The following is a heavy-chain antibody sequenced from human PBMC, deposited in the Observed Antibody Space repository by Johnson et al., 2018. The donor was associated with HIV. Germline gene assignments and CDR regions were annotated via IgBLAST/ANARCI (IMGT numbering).Heavy chain of an antibody. Sequence: QLVESGGGVVQPGGSLTLSCAASGFSFSSYGMHWVRQAPGKGLEWVTFIRYDGSNKYYADSVKGRFTISRDNSKNTLYLQMNSLRAEDTAVYYCAKDVGNYWPDAFDIWGQGTMVTVSS. D-gene: IGHD3-22*01. CDR3: AKDVGNYWPDAFDI. J-gene: IGHJ3*02. CDR2: IRYDGSNK. V-gene: IGHV3-30*02. CDR1: GFSFSSYG.